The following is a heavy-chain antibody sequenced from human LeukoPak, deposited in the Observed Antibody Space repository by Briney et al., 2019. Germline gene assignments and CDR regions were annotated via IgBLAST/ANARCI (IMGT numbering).Heavy chain of an antibody. V-gene: IGHV3-23*01. Sequence: GGSLRLSCAASRFTLSNYWMSWVRQAPGKGLEWVSSLSGSGGNTYYADSVKGRFTISRDNSKNTVYLQMNSLRAGDTAVYYCAKDPYGTRYFDYWGQGTLVTVSS. CDR1: RFTLSNYW. D-gene: IGHD2-2*01. CDR3: AKDPYGTRYFDY. J-gene: IGHJ4*02. CDR2: LSGSGGNT.